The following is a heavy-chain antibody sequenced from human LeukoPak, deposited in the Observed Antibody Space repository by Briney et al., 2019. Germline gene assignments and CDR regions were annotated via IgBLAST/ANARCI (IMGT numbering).Heavy chain of an antibody. J-gene: IGHJ4*02. CDR2: INSDGSST. Sequence: GGSLRLSCAASGFTFSSYWMHWVRQAPGKGLVWVSRINSDGSSTSYADSVKGRFTISRDNARNSLYLQMNSLTSEDTAFYFCAKGSLEMATVDFEFWGQGTLVTVSS. CDR1: GFTFSSYW. D-gene: IGHD5-24*01. CDR3: AKGSLEMATVDFEF. V-gene: IGHV3-74*01.